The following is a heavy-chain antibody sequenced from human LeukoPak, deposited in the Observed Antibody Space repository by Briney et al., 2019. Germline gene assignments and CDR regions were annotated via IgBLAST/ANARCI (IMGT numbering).Heavy chain of an antibody. CDR3: ARAYYYYYMDV. V-gene: IGHV4-61*02. CDR2: IYTSGST. CDR1: GGSISSGSYY. J-gene: IGHJ6*03. Sequence: SQTLSLTCTVSGGSISSGSYYWSWIRQPAGKGLEWIGRIYTSGSTNYNPSLKSRVTLSVDTSKNQFSLKLSSVTAADTAVYYCARAYYYYYMDVWGKGTTVTVSS.